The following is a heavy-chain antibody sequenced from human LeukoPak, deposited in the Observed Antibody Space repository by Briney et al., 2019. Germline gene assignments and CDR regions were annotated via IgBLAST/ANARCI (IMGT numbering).Heavy chain of an antibody. Sequence: KPSETLSLTCTVSGGSISSSSYYWGWIRQPPGKGLEWVSSISSSSSYIYYADSVKGRFTISRDNAKNSLYLQMNSLRAEDTAVYYCARDSSSPFFDIWGQGTMVTVSS. V-gene: IGHV3-21*01. D-gene: IGHD6-13*01. J-gene: IGHJ3*02. CDR1: GGSISSSS. CDR2: ISSSSSYI. CDR3: ARDSSSPFFDI.